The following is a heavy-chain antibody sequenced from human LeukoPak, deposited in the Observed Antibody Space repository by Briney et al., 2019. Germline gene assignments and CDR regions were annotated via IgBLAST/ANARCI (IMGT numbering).Heavy chain of an antibody. CDR2: ISGSGGST. Sequence: GGSLGLSCAASGFTFSSYAMSWVRQAPGKGLEWVSAISGSGGSTYYADSVKGRFTISRDNSKNTLYLQMNSLRAEDTAVYYCAKVDDYGDYVGAFDIWGQGTMVTVSS. CDR1: GFTFSSYA. D-gene: IGHD4-17*01. V-gene: IGHV3-23*01. J-gene: IGHJ3*02. CDR3: AKVDDYGDYVGAFDI.